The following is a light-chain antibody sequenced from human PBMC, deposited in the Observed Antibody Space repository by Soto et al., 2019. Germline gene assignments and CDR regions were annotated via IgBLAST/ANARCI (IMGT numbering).Light chain of an antibody. V-gene: IGKV3-20*01. CDR1: QSVSSSY. J-gene: IGKJ5*01. CDR3: QQYGSSPPA. Sequence: EIVLPQSPGTLSLSPGERATLSCRASQSVSSSYLDWDQQKPGQAPRLLIYGASSRATGIPDRFSGSGSGTDFTLTISSLEPEDFAVYYCQQYGSSPPAFGQWTRLEI. CDR2: GAS.